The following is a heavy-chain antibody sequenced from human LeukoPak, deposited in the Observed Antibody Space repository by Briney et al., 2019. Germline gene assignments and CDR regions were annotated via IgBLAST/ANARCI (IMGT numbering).Heavy chain of an antibody. V-gene: IGHV4-61*01. Sequence: SETLSLTCTVSGGSVSSGSYYWSWIRQPPGKGLEWIGYIYYSGSTNYNPSLKRRVTISVDTSKNQFSLKLSSVTAADTAVYYCARDTDWNDAWFDPWGQGTLVTVSS. J-gene: IGHJ5*02. CDR2: IYYSGST. CDR3: ARDTDWNDAWFDP. CDR1: GGSVSSGSYY. D-gene: IGHD1-1*01.